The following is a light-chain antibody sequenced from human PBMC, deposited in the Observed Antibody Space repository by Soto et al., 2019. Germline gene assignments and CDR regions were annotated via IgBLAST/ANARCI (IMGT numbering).Light chain of an antibody. CDR2: KAS. CDR1: QSVSTW. Sequence: DIQLTQSPSTLSASVGDRVTITCRASQSVSTWLAWYQQKPGKAPKLLIHKASTLYSGVPSRLSVSASGTDFKLTVSSLQTDDFANFYCQQYHSYPFSFGGGTKVEI. CDR3: QQYHSYPFS. V-gene: IGKV1-5*03. J-gene: IGKJ4*01.